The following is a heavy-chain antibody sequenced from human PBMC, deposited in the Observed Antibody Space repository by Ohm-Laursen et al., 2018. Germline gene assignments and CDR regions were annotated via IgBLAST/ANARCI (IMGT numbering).Heavy chain of an antibody. J-gene: IGHJ4*02. Sequence: SETLSFTCPVSGGSISSGGYYWSWIRQHPGKGLEWIGYIYYSGSTYYNPSLKSRVTISVDTSKNQFSLKLSSVTAADTAVYYCARAPLDYFDYWGQGTLVTVSS. CDR3: ARAPLDYFDY. CDR1: GGSISSGGYY. V-gene: IGHV4-31*03. CDR2: IYYSGST.